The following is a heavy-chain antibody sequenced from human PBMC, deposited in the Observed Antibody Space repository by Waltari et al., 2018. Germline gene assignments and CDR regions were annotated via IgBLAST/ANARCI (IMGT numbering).Heavy chain of an antibody. CDR2: IFPADSDT. D-gene: IGHD6-6*01. J-gene: IGHJ4*02. CDR3: ARQSSQSLDY. CDR1: GYTVTSNW. V-gene: IGHV5-51*01. Sequence: EVQLVQSGAEVKKPGESLKISCKAPGYTVTSNWTGWVRQLPGKGLEWMGIIFPADSDTRYSPSFQGQVTISVDKSVSTAYQQWSSLKASDTAMYYCARQSSQSLDYWGQGTLVTVSS.